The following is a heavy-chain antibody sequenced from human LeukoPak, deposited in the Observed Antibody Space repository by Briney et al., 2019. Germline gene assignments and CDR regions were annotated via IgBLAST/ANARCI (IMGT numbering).Heavy chain of an antibody. CDR3: ARSNYYDSSGLNGGHWFDP. J-gene: IGHJ5*02. Sequence: ASVKVSCKASGYTFTSYYMHWVRQAPGQGLEWMGIINPSGGSTSYAQKFQGRVTMTRDTSTSTVYMELSSLRSEDTAVYYCARSNYYDSSGLNGGHWFDPWGLGTLVTVSS. CDR1: GYTFTSYY. D-gene: IGHD3-22*01. CDR2: INPSGGST. V-gene: IGHV1-46*01.